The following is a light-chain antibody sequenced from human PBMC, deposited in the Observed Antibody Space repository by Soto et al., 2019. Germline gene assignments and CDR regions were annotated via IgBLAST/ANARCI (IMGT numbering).Light chain of an antibody. Sequence: QSVLTQSPSVSGAPGERVTISCTGSSSNIGAGYDVHWYQQLPGTAPKLLIYDNINRPSGVPDRFSGSQSGTSASLVITGLQAEDEADYYCQSYDSSLSGSIFGGGTKVTVL. J-gene: IGLJ2*01. CDR1: SSNIGAGYD. CDR2: DNI. CDR3: QSYDSSLSGSI. V-gene: IGLV1-40*01.